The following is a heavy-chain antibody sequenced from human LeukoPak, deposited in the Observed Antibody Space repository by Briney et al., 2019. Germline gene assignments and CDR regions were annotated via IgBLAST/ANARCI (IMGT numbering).Heavy chain of an antibody. CDR1: GFTFDDYA. Sequence: GGSLRLSCAASGFTFDDYAMHWVRQAPGKGLEWVSGISWNSGSIGYADSVKGRFTISRDNAKNSLYLQMNSLRAEDTALYYCAKDPLDYWGRGTLATVSS. CDR2: ISWNSGSI. J-gene: IGHJ4*02. V-gene: IGHV3-9*01. CDR3: AKDPLDY.